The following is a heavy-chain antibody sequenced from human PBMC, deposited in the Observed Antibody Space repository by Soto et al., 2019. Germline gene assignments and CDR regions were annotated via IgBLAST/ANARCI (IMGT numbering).Heavy chain of an antibody. CDR3: ARVKVPAAILGAFDL. D-gene: IGHD2-2*02. CDR1: GYTFSTYG. J-gene: IGHJ3*01. Sequence: ASVKVSCKASGYTFSTYGITWVRQAPGQGLDWMGWINPIKGDTNSAAIFQDRVTMTTDTSTRTAYMELRSLKSDDTAVYYCARVKVPAAILGAFDLWGQGTLVTVSS. CDR2: INPIKGDT. V-gene: IGHV1-18*01.